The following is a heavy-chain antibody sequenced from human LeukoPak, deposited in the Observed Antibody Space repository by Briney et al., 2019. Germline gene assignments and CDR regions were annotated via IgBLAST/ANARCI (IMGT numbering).Heavy chain of an antibody. CDR2: IYPGDSDT. CDR3: ARQPHYYDSSGYYLFDY. D-gene: IGHD3-22*01. CDR1: GYSFTSYW. Sequence: GESLKISCKGSGYSFTSYWIGWVRQMPGKGLEWMGIIYPGDSDTRYSPSFQGQVTISADKSIRTAYLQWSSLKASDTAMYYCARQPHYYDSSGYYLFDYWGQGTLVTVSS. J-gene: IGHJ4*02. V-gene: IGHV5-51*01.